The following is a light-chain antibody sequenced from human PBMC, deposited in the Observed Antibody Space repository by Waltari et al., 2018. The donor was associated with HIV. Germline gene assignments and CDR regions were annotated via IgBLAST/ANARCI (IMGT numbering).Light chain of an antibody. CDR1: NIGSKS. V-gene: IGLV3-21*01. CDR3: QVWDTNTDQYVI. Sequence: SYVLTQSPSVSVAPGKTARITCGVKNIGSKSVNWSQQQPGQAPVMVIYHDTDRPSGIPDRFSGSNSEDTATLTIRRVEAGDEADYYCQVWDTNTDQYVIFGGGTNLAV. J-gene: IGLJ2*01. CDR2: HDT.